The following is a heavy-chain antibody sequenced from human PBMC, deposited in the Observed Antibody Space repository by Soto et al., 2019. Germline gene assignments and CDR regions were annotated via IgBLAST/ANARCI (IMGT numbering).Heavy chain of an antibody. Sequence: ASVKVSCKASGGTFSSYTISWVRQAPGQGLEWMGRIIPILGIANYAQKFQGRVTITADTSTSTAYMELSSLRSEDTAVYYCRAVLYGDYVDDWGQGTLVTVSS. V-gene: IGHV1-69*02. CDR1: GGTFSSYT. CDR2: IIPILGIA. CDR3: RAVLYGDYVDD. J-gene: IGHJ4*02. D-gene: IGHD4-17*01.